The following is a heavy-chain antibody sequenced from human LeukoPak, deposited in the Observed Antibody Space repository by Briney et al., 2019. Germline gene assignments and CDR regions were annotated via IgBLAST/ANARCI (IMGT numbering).Heavy chain of an antibody. V-gene: IGHV1-18*04. D-gene: IGHD4-11*01. J-gene: IGHJ5*02. Sequence: ASVNVSCKASGFRFSSFGVSWVRQAPGQGLEWMGWISNYFGVTHYAEKFEDRTTMTVDTSTTTVYMELRSLKYDDTAMYYCARDSDYSGNGNGDWFDPWGQGTVVTVSS. CDR3: ARDSDYSGNGNGDWFDP. CDR2: ISNYFGVT. CDR1: GFRFSSFG.